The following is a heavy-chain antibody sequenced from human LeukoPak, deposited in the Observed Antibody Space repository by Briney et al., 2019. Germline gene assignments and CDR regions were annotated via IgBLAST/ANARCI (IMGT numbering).Heavy chain of an antibody. D-gene: IGHD2-2*01. Sequence: GGSLRLSCAASGFTFSSYSMNWVRQAPGKGLEWVSSISSSISYIYYADSVKGRFTISRDNAKNSLYLQMNSLRAEDTAVYYCARDLWPDIVVVPAAFDYWGQGTLVTVSS. CDR3: ARDLWPDIVVVPAAFDY. CDR1: GFTFSSYS. J-gene: IGHJ4*02. V-gene: IGHV3-21*01. CDR2: ISSSISYI.